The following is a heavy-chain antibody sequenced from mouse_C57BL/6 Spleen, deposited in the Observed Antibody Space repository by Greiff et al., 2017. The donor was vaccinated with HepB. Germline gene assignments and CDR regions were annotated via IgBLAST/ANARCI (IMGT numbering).Heavy chain of an antibody. CDR1: GYSITSGYY. CDR2: ISYDGSN. CDR3: TGYYDAMDY. V-gene: IGHV3-6*01. J-gene: IGHJ4*01. Sequence: EVQLVESGPGLVKPSQSLSLTCSVTGYSITSGYYWNWIRQFPGNKLEWMGYISYDGSNNYNPSLKNRISITRDTSKNQFFLKLNSVTTEDTATYYCTGYYDAMDYWGQGTSVTVSS. D-gene: IGHD2-2*01.